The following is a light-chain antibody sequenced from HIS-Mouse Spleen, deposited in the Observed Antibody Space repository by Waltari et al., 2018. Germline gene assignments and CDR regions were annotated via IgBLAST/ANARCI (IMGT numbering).Light chain of an antibody. CDR1: RSDVGGYNY. CDR2: DVS. Sequence: QSALTQPRSVSGSPGQSVTISCTGTRSDVGGYNYFPWYQQHPGKAPKLMIYDVSKRPSGVPDRFSGSKSGNTASLTISGLQAEDEADYYCCSYAGSYTGVFGTGTKVTVL. CDR3: CSYAGSYTGV. V-gene: IGLV2-11*01. J-gene: IGLJ1*01.